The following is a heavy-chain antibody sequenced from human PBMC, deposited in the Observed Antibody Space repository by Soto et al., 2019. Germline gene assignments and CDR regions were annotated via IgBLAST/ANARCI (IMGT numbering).Heavy chain of an antibody. CDR3: AISIYSYGLRCFDY. CDR1: GGSISSGDYY. Sequence: SETLSLTCTVSGGSISSGDYYWSWIRQPPGKGLEWIGYIYYSGSTYYNPSLKSRVTISVDTSKNQFSLKLSSVTAADTAVYYCAISIYSYGLRCFDYWGQGTLVTVSS. D-gene: IGHD5-18*01. V-gene: IGHV4-30-4*01. J-gene: IGHJ4*02. CDR2: IYYSGST.